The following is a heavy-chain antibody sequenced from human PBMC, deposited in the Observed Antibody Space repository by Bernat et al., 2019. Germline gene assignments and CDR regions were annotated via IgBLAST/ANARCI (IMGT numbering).Heavy chain of an antibody. V-gene: IGHV4-34*01. J-gene: IGHJ4*02. CDR2: INHSGST. CDR3: ARDLGSGGGLDY. Sequence: QVQLQQWGAGLLKPSETLSLTCAVYGGSFSGYYWSWIRQPPGKGLEWIGEINHSGSTNYNPSLKSRVTISVDTSKNQLSLKLSSVTAADTAVYYCARDLGSGGGLDYWGQGTLVTVSS. CDR1: GGSFSGYY. D-gene: IGHD2-15*01.